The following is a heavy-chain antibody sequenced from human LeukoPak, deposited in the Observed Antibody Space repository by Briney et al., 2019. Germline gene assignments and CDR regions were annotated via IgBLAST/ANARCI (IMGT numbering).Heavy chain of an antibody. CDR1: GGSISSGGYY. V-gene: IGHV4-31*03. CDR3: ARGSGSGSFYYYGMDV. D-gene: IGHD3-10*01. Sequence: SETLSLTCTVSGGSISSGGYYWSWIRQHPGKGLEWIGYIYCSGSTYYNPSLKSRVTISVDTSKNQFSLKLSSVTAADTAVYYCARGSGSGSFYYYGMDVWGQGTTVTVSS. J-gene: IGHJ6*02. CDR2: IYCSGST.